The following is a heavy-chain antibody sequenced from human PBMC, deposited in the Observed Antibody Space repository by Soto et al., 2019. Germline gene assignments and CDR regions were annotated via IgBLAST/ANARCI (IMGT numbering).Heavy chain of an antibody. V-gene: IGHV4-34*01. J-gene: IGHJ6*02. CDR3: ARGPREYYYGMDV. CDR1: GGSFSCYY. CDR2: INHSGST. Sequence: SETLSLTCAVYGGSFSCYYWSWIRQPPGKGLEWIGEINHSGSTNYNPSLKSRVTISVDTSKNQFSLKMSSVTAADTAVYYCARGPREYYYGMDVWGQGTTVT.